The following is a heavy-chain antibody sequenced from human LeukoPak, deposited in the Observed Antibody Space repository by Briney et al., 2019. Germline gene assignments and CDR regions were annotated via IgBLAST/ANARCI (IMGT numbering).Heavy chain of an antibody. Sequence: GGSLRLSXAASGFTFSSYAMSWVRQAPGKGLEWVSAISGSGGSTYYADSVKGRLTISRDNSKNTLYLQMNSLRAEDTAVYYCAKDLKWELPSSANYWGQGTLVTVSS. CDR3: AKDLKWELPSSANY. J-gene: IGHJ4*02. D-gene: IGHD1-26*01. V-gene: IGHV3-23*01. CDR1: GFTFSSYA. CDR2: ISGSGGST.